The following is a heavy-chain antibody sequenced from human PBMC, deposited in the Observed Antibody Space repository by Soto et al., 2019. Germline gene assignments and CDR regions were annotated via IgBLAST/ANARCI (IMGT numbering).Heavy chain of an antibody. Sequence: EVHLVESGGGLAKPGGSLRLSCVGSGFSFSSYTMTWVRQAPGMGLEYPASISKSSSLTFYADSVRGRFIISRDNARDSLFLQMYSLRAEDTAVYYCVRGDDRVDWGQGTLVTVSS. CDR2: ISKSSSLT. V-gene: IGHV3-21*01. CDR3: VRGDDRVD. CDR1: GFSFSSYT. D-gene: IGHD1-1*01. J-gene: IGHJ4*02.